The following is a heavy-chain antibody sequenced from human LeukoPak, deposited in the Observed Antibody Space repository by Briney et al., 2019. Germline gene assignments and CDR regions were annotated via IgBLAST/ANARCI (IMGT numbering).Heavy chain of an antibody. Sequence: SETLSLTCTVSAGSINSYYWSWIRQPPGKGLEWVGFVYYTGTTNYNPSLKSRVTISLDASKNQFPLKLLSMTTADTAVYYCATGRYWYGSENWGQGTLVTVSS. V-gene: IGHV4-59*01. CDR2: VYYTGTT. CDR1: AGSINSYY. J-gene: IGHJ4*02. D-gene: IGHD3-10*01. CDR3: ATGRYWYGSEN.